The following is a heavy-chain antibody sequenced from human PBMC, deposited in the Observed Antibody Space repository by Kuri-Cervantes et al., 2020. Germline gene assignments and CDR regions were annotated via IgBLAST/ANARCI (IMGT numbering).Heavy chain of an antibody. D-gene: IGHD3-3*01. Sequence: GSLRLSCAASGFTFSSYGMSWVRQAPGKGLEWVSAISGSGGSTYYADSVKGRFTISRDNSKNTLYLQMNSLRAEDTAVYYCAEDTIFGVVPYFDYWGQGTLVTVSS. CDR3: AEDTIFGVVPYFDY. V-gene: IGHV3-23*01. J-gene: IGHJ4*02. CDR2: ISGSGGST. CDR1: GFTFSSYG.